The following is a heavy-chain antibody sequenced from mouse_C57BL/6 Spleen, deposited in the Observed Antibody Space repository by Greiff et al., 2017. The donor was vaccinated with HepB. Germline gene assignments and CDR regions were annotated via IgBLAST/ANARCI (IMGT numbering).Heavy chain of an antibody. CDR1: GYTFTSYW. J-gene: IGHJ3*01. V-gene: IGHV1-50*01. CDR2: IDPSDSYT. Sequence: QVQLQQPGAELVKPGASVKLSCKASGYTFTSYWMQWVKQRPGQGLEWIGEIDPSDSYTNYNQKFKGKATLTVDTSSSTAYMQLSSLTSEDSAVYYCARGGYYDYDGGFAYWGQGTLVTVSA. D-gene: IGHD2-4*01. CDR3: ARGGYYDYDGGFAY.